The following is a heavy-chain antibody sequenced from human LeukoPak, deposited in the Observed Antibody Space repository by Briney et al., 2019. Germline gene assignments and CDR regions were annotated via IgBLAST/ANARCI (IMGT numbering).Heavy chain of an antibody. Sequence: PSETLSLTCTVSGGSISSSSHYWGWIRQPPGKGLEWIGSIYYSGSTYYNPSLKSRVTISVDTSKNQFSLKLSSVTAADTAVYYCARSLGDSSSSGWGQGTLVTVSS. D-gene: IGHD6-6*01. CDR3: ARSLGDSSSSG. J-gene: IGHJ4*02. CDR1: GGSISSSSHY. V-gene: IGHV4-39*01. CDR2: IYYSGST.